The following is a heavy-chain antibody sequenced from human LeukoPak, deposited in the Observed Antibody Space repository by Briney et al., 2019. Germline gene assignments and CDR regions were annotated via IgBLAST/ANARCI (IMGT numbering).Heavy chain of an antibody. D-gene: IGHD3-22*01. V-gene: IGHV4-4*02. CDR1: GGSISSSNW. CDR2: IYHSGST. J-gene: IGHJ4*02. Sequence: PSGTLSLTCAVSGGSISSSNWWSWVRQPPGKGLEWIGEIYHSGSTNYNPSLKSRVTISVDKSKNQFSLKLNSVTAADTAVYYCARGLFMRPSAWDYWGQGTLVTVSS. CDR3: ARGLFMRPSAWDY.